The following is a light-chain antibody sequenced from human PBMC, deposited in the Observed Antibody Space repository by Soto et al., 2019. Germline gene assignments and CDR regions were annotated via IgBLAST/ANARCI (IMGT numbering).Light chain of an antibody. Sequence: EIVMTESPATLSVSPGERVTLSCRASESVSTNLSWYQQKAVQAPRLLIYGASTRATGIPARFSGSGSGTEFTLTISGLQSEDFAVYYCQQYSIWRTFGQGTKVDIK. CDR1: ESVSTN. CDR3: QQYSIWRT. J-gene: IGKJ1*01. V-gene: IGKV3-15*01. CDR2: GAS.